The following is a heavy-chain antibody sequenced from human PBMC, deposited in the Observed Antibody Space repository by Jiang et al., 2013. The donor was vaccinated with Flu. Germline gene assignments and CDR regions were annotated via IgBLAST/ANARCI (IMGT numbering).Heavy chain of an antibody. Sequence: LLKPSETLSLTCTVSGGSISSSSYYWGWIRQPPGKGLEWIGSIYYSGSTYYNPSLKSRVTISVDTSKNQFSLKLSSVTAADTAVYYCARPSPAMGAFDIWGPRDNGHRLF. D-gene: IGHD5-18*01. CDR1: GGSISSSSYY. J-gene: IGHJ3*02. CDR3: ARPSPAMGAFDI. V-gene: IGHV4-39*01. CDR2: IYYSGST.